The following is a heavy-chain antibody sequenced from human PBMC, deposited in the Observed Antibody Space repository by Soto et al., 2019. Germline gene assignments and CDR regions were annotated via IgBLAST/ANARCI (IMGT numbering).Heavy chain of an antibody. CDR2: ITHRGSI. CDR1: GGSLTDYF. D-gene: IGHD2-21*01. V-gene: IGHV4-34*01. J-gene: IGHJ6*03. Sequence: PSETLSLTCXVSGGSLTDYFWSCIRQPPGKGLEWIGEITHRGSINYNPSLKSRVTMSVDTSKNQFSLTLNSVTAADTATYYCSRGGISHWAYFYYMDVWGRGTTVTVSS. CDR3: SRGGISHWAYFYYMDV.